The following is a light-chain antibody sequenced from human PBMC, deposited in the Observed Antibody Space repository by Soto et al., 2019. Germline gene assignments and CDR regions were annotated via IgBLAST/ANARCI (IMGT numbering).Light chain of an antibody. J-gene: IGKJ1*01. V-gene: IGKV3-20*01. Sequence: EIVLTQSPGTLSLSPGERATLSCRASQSVSSSYLAWYQQKAGQAPRLLIYGVSSRATGIPDKFSGSGSGTDFTLTISRVEPEDFAVYYCQQYGSSPPTFGQGPKVDIK. CDR1: QSVSSSY. CDR2: GVS. CDR3: QQYGSSPPT.